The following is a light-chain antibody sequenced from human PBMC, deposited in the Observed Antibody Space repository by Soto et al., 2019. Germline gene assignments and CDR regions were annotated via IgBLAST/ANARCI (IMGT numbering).Light chain of an antibody. CDR2: WAS. V-gene: IGKV4-1*01. CDR1: QSVLYSSNNKNY. CDR3: QQYYSTPLT. J-gene: IGKJ4*01. Sequence: IVMTQSPDSLAVSLGERATINCKSSQSVLYSSNNKNYLAWYQQKPGQPPKLLIYWASTRESGVPDRFSGSGSGTDFTLTISSLQAEDVAVYYCQQYYSTPLTFDGGTKVDIK.